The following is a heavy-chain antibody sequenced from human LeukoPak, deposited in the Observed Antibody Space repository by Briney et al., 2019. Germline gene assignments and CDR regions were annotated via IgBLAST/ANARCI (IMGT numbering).Heavy chain of an antibody. CDR2: TYSRSKWYN. V-gene: IGHV6-1*01. Sequence: SQTLSLTCAISGDSVSSNSATWNWIRQSPSRGLEWLGRTYSRSKWYNDYAVSVKGRISINPDTSKNQISLQLNSVTPEDTAVYYCARDMWFGRDGMDVWGQGTRVTVSS. D-gene: IGHD3-10*01. J-gene: IGHJ6*02. CDR1: GDSVSSNSAT. CDR3: ARDMWFGRDGMDV.